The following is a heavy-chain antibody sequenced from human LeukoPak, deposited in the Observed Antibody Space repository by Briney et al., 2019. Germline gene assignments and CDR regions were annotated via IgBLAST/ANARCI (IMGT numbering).Heavy chain of an antibody. CDR3: AREGVNSGYDLDY. Sequence: GGSLRLSCAASGFTFSSYAMHWVRQAPGKGLEWVAVISYDGSNKYYADSVKGRFTISRDNSKNTLYLQMNSLRAEDTAVYYCAREGVNSGYDLDYWGQGTLVTVSS. V-gene: IGHV3-30-3*01. J-gene: IGHJ4*02. D-gene: IGHD5-12*01. CDR2: ISYDGSNK. CDR1: GFTFSSYA.